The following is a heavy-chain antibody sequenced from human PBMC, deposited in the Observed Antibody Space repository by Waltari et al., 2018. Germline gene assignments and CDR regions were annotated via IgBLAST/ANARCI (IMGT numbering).Heavy chain of an antibody. CDR3: ARAVVLAAAGTLDY. J-gene: IGHJ4*02. V-gene: IGHV4-34*01. Sequence: QVQLQQWGAGLLKPSETLSLTCAVYGGSFSGYYWSCIRQPPGKGLEWIGEINHSGSTNYNPSLKSRVTISVDTSKNQFSLKLSSVTAADTAVYYCARAVVLAAAGTLDYWGQGTLVTVSS. CDR2: INHSGST. D-gene: IGHD6-13*01. CDR1: GGSFSGYY.